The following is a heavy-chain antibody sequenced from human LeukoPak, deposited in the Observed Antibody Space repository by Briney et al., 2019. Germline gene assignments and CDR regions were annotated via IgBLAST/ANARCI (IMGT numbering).Heavy chain of an antibody. J-gene: IGHJ3*02. V-gene: IGHV1-69*06. CDR2: IIPFFGTA. D-gene: IGHD3-9*01. Sequence: SVQVSCKATRCTFSSYAISWVRQAPGQGLEWMGGIIPFFGTANYAQKFQGRVTIPADKSTSTAYMELSGLISEDTAVYYCARQDYDILTGYYRGHAFDIWGQGTMVTVSS. CDR3: ARQDYDILTGYYRGHAFDI. CDR1: RCTFSSYA.